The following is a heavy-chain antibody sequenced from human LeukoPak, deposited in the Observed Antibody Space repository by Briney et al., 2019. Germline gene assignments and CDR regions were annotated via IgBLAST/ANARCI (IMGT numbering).Heavy chain of an antibody. CDR3: ARGVYIAAAQYGF. V-gene: IGHV4-59*01. CDR1: GGSISTYY. Sequence: SETLSLTCTVSGGSISTYYWNWIRQPPGKGLEWIGYIYYSGATNYNPSLKSRVTISVDTSKNQFSLKLSSVSAADTAVYYCARGVYIAAAQYGFWGQGTLVTVSS. J-gene: IGHJ4*02. D-gene: IGHD6-13*01. CDR2: IYYSGAT.